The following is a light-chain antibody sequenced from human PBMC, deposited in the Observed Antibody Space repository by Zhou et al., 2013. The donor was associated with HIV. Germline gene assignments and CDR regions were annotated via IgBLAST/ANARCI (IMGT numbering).Light chain of an antibody. CDR2: GAS. Sequence: EIVLTQSPGTLSLSPGERATLSCRASQSISSNYLAWYQQKPGQAPRLLIYGASTRATAIPARFSGSGSDTEFTLTISSLQSEDFAVYFCQQYKNWPPWTFGQGTKVEIK. CDR1: QSISSN. J-gene: IGKJ1*01. V-gene: IGKV3-15*01. CDR3: QQYKNWPPWT.